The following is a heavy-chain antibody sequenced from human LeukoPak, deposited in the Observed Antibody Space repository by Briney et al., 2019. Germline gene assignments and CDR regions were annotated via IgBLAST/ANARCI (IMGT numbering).Heavy chain of an antibody. V-gene: IGHV3-66*01. CDR3: ARGKFRWFGKLRNYYFDY. Sequence: GGSLRLSCAASGFTVSSNYMSWVRQAPGKGLEWVSVIYSGGSTYYADSVKGRFTISRDNSKNTLYLQMNSLRAEDTAVYYCARGKFRWFGKLRNYYFDYWGQGTLVTVSS. CDR1: GFTVSSNY. J-gene: IGHJ4*02. CDR2: IYSGGST. D-gene: IGHD3-10*01.